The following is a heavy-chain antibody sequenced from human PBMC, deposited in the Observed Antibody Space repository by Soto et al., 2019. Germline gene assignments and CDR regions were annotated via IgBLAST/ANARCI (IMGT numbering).Heavy chain of an antibody. D-gene: IGHD3-22*01. CDR3: ARGRNYYDSSGVGRAFDI. CDR2: IYYSGST. J-gene: IGHJ3*02. Sequence: SETLSLTCAVSGGSISGSYYYWGWLRQSPGKGPEWIGYIYYSGSTYYNPSLKSRVTISVDTSKNQFSLKLSSVTAADTAVYYCARGRNYYDSSGVGRAFDIWGQGTMVTVSS. V-gene: IGHV4-31*11. CDR1: GGSISGSYYY.